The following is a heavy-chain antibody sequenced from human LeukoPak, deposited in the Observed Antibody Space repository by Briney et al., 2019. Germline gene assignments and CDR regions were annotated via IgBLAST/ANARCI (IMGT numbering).Heavy chain of an antibody. Sequence: PSETLSLTCAVYGGSFSGYYWSWIRQPPGKGLEWIGEINHSGSTNYNPSLKSRVTISVDTSKNQFSLKLSSVTAADTAVYYCARGRVGDGYPPDTDVADYWGQGTLVTVSS. V-gene: IGHV4-34*01. CDR1: GGSFSGYY. CDR3: ARGRVGDGYPPDTDVADY. D-gene: IGHD5-24*01. CDR2: INHSGST. J-gene: IGHJ4*02.